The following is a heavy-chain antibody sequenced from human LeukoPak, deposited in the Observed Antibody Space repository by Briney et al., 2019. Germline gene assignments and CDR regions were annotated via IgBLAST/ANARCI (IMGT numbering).Heavy chain of an antibody. Sequence: GGSLRLSCAASGFTFSDYYMSWIRQAPGKGLEWVSYISSSGSIIYYADSVKGRFTISRDNAKNSLYLQMNSLRTEDTAVYYCATLRSDSSGWYYFDYWGQGTLVTVSS. CDR1: GFTFSDYY. V-gene: IGHV3-11*04. D-gene: IGHD6-19*01. CDR2: ISSSGSII. CDR3: ATLRSDSSGWYYFDY. J-gene: IGHJ4*02.